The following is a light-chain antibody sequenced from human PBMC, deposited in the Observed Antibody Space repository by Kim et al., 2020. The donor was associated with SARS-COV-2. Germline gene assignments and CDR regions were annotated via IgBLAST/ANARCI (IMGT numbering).Light chain of an antibody. CDR3: QQYHWAPDT. Sequence: SPGERATLSGRASHSLPANHLAWYQQKPGQAPRLFIYGASIRATGIPDRFSGSGSGTDFTLTISRLEPEDFAVYFCQQYHWAPDTFGQGTKLEI. CDR2: GAS. V-gene: IGKV3-20*01. J-gene: IGKJ2*01. CDR1: HSLPANH.